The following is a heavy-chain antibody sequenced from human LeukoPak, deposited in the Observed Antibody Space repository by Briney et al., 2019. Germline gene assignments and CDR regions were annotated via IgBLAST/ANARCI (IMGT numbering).Heavy chain of an antibody. J-gene: IGHJ4*02. D-gene: IGHD4/OR15-4a*01. CDR2: ISGTAGNT. V-gene: IGHV3-23*01. CDR3: ARDFDYGSFDY. CDR1: GFTFSSYA. Sequence: GGSLRLSCAASGFTFSSYAMSWVRQAPGKGLECVSTISGTAGNTYYADSVKGRFTISRDNSKNTLYLQMNSLRAEDTAVYYCARDFDYGSFDYWGQGTLVTVSS.